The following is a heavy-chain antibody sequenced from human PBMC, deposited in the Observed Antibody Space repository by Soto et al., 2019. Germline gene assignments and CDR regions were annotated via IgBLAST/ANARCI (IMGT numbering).Heavy chain of an antibody. CDR1: GFTFGDYW. J-gene: IGHJ4*02. CDR2: MTGDGRTT. V-gene: IGHV3-74*03. CDR3: ATAEVDY. Sequence: GGSLRLSCAASGFTFGDYWMHWVRQPPGKGPEWVSRMTGDGRTTQYADSVKGRFTASRDNAKSTLYLQMNSLRAEDTAVYYCATAEVDYWGPGTLVTAPQ.